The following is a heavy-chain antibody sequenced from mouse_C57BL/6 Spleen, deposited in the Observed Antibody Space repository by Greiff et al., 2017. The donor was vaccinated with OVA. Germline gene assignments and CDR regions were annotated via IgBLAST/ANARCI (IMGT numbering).Heavy chain of an antibody. CDR3: ASCNWGNYYAMDY. J-gene: IGHJ4*01. V-gene: IGHV1-22*01. D-gene: IGHD4-1*01. CDR2: INPNNGGT. Sequence: EVQLQQSGPELVKPGASVKMSCKASGYTFTDYNMHWVKQSHGKSLEWIGYINPNNGGTSYNQKFKGKATLTVNKSSSTAYMELRSLTSEDSAVYYCASCNWGNYYAMDYWGQGTSVTVSS. CDR1: GYTFTDYN.